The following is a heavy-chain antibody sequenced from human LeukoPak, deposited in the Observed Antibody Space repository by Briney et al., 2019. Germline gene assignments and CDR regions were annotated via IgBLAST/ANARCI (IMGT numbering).Heavy chain of an antibody. D-gene: IGHD2-2*03. V-gene: IGHV3-30*04. J-gene: IGHJ6*03. CDR2: ISYDGSNK. CDR3: ARDGYCSSTSCPLRGYMDV. Sequence: GGSLRLSCAASGFTFSSYAMHWVRQAPGKGLEWVAVISYDGSNKYYADSVKGRFTISRDNSKNTLYLQMNSLRAEDTAVYYCARDGYCSSTSCPLRGYMDVWGKGTTVTISS. CDR1: GFTFSSYA.